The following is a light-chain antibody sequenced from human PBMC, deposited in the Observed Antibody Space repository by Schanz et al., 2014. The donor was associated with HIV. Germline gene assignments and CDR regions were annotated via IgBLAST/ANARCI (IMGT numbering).Light chain of an antibody. V-gene: IGLV2-8*01. CDR1: SSDVGGYNH. CDR2: EVI. Sequence: QSALTQPPSASGSPGQSVTISCTGTSSDVGGYNHVSWYQQHPGKAPKLMIYEVIKRPSGVPDRFSGFKSGSTASLTVSGLQPEDEADYYCQSYDSSQRVVVFGGGTKVTVL. J-gene: IGLJ2*01. CDR3: QSYDSSQRVVV.